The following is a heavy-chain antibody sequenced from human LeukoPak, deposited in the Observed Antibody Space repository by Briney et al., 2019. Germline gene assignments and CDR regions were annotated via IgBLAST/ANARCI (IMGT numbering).Heavy chain of an antibody. J-gene: IGHJ4*02. CDR3: ASDPFTTGHY. D-gene: IGHD1-14*01. V-gene: IGHV3-7*01. CDR1: GFSFSSYW. CDR2: IKEDGSAQ. Sequence: PGGSLRLSCKASGFSFSSYWMSWARQAAGQGLEWVANIKEDGSAQYYVDSVRRRFTISRDNTDNSLFLEMDSLRAGDTAEYFCASDPFTTGHYWGQGALVTVSS.